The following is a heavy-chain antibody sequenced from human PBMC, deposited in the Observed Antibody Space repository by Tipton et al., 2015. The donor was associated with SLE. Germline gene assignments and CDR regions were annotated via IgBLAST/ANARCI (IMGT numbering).Heavy chain of an antibody. CDR3: ARDQKRGMDV. J-gene: IGHJ6*04. Sequence: SLRLSCAASGFTFDDYAMHWVRQAPGKGLEWVSGISWNSGSIGYADSVKGRFTISRDNAKNSLYLQMNSLRAEDTALYYCARDQKRGMDVWGKGTTVTVSS. CDR1: GFTFDDYA. V-gene: IGHV3-9*01. CDR2: ISWNSGSI.